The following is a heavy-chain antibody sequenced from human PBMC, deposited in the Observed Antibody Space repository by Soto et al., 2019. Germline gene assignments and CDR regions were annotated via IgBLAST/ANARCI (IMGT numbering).Heavy chain of an antibody. V-gene: IGHV1-69*01. CDR2: IIPIFGTA. CDR3: AADVGVSSRTFDY. D-gene: IGHD1-26*01. J-gene: IGHJ4*02. Sequence: QVQLVQSGAEVRKPGSSVKVSCKASGGTFSTYAISWVRQAPGQGLEWMGGIIPIFGTANYEQKFQGRVTINADESTSTAYMELSSLRSEDTAVYYCAADVGVSSRTFDYWGQGSLVTVSS. CDR1: GGTFSTYA.